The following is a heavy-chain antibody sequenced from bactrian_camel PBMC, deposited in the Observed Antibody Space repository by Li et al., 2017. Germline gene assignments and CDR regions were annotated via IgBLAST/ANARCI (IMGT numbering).Heavy chain of an antibody. J-gene: IGHJ6*01. D-gene: IGHD5*01. V-gene: IGHV3S60*01. CDR1: GLTHDFEEYS. CDR2: ISWNYASF. CDR3: VAEGSSIFGY. Sequence: QLVESGGGLVQAGGSLRLSCTASGLTHDFEEYSMGWFRQAPGKEREGASCISWNYASFYYSDSVKGRFTISRDNAKKAVFLEMNSLKPEDTAMYYCVAEGSSIFGYWGQGTQVTVS.